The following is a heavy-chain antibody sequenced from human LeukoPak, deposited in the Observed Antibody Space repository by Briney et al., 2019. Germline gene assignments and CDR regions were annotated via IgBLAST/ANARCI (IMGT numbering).Heavy chain of an antibody. J-gene: IGHJ4*02. CDR1: GYTLTELS. CDR2: FDPEDGET. D-gene: IGHD6-13*01. Sequence: ASVKVSCKVSGYTLTELSMHWVRQAPGKGLEWMGGFDPEDGETIYAQKFQGRVTMTEGTSTDTAYMELSSLRSEDTAVYYCATEHSGVGIAAAGTLADWGQGTLVTVSS. CDR3: ATEHSGVGIAAAGTLAD. V-gene: IGHV1-24*01.